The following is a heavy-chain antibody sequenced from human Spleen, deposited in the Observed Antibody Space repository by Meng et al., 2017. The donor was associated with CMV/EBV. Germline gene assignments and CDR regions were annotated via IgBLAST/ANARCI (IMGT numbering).Heavy chain of an antibody. CDR2: IYPNSGGT. CDR1: GYIFTDHF. D-gene: IGHD4-23*01. V-gene: IGHV1-2*02. J-gene: IGHJ6*02. Sequence: ASVKVSCKASGYIFTDHFFHWVRQAPGQGLEWMGWIYPNSGGTHYAQKFQGRLTVTTDTSISTGYMELSRLRSDDTAVYYCARVNSVQDRVGGYYYGMDVWGQGTTVTVSS. CDR3: ARVNSVQDRVGGYYYGMDV.